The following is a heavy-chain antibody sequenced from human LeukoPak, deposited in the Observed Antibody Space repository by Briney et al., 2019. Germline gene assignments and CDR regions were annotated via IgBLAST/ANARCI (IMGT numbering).Heavy chain of an antibody. CDR2: VSYSGNT. Sequence: PLETLSLTCVVSGDSMNTYYWSWIRQPPGKGLEWIGYVSYSGNTHYNASLKSRVTISVDTSKNQFSLKLNSLTAADTAVYYCARGVVSATLFWFDTWGQGTLVTVSS. CDR1: GDSMNTYY. V-gene: IGHV4-59*01. CDR3: ARGVVSATLFWFDT. J-gene: IGHJ5*02.